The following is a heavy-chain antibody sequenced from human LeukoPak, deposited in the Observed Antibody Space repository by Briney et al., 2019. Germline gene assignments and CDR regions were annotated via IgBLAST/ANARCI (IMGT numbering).Heavy chain of an antibody. V-gene: IGHV1-2*02. CDR3: ARTSHRYYDSNWFDP. J-gene: IGHJ5*02. D-gene: IGHD3-22*01. CDR2: INPNSGGT. Sequence: GASVKVSCKASGYTFTGYYMHWVRQAPGQGLEWMGWINPNSGGTNFAQKFQGRVTMTRDTSISTVYMQLSRLRSDDTAMYYCARTSHRYYDSNWFDPWGQGTLVTVSS. CDR1: GYTFTGYY.